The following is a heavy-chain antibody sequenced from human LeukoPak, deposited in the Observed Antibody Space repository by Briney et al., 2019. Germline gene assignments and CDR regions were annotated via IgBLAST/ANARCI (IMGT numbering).Heavy chain of an antibody. J-gene: IGHJ4*02. CDR3: ARDGSGWSVY. CDR1: GFTFSNYW. D-gene: IGHD6-19*01. Sequence: PGGSLRLSCAASGFTFSNYWMSWVRQAPGKWQEWVININQDGSEKYYVDSVKGRFSISRDNAKNSLYLQMNSLRAEDTAVYYCARDGSGWSVYWGQGTLVTVSS. CDR2: INQDGSEK. V-gene: IGHV3-7*01.